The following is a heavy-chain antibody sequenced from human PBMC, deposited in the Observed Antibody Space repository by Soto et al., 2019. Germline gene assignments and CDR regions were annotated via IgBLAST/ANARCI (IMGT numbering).Heavy chain of an antibody. V-gene: IGHV4-31*03. J-gene: IGHJ4*02. D-gene: IGHD6-13*01. CDR2: IYYSGST. CDR3: ARSFGVAAAGAFDY. CDR1: GGSISSGGYY. Sequence: QVQLQESGPGLVKPSQTLSLTCTVSGGSISSGGYYWSWIRQHPGKGLEWIGYIYYSGSTYYNPSLKSRVTISVNASKNQFSPKLSFVTAADTAVYYWARSFGVAAAGAFDYWGQGALVTVST.